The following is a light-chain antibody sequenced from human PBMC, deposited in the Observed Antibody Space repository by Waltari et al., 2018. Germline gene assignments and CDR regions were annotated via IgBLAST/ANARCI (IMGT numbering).Light chain of an antibody. CDR3: CSYAGSNTLI. J-gene: IGLJ2*01. V-gene: IGLV2-23*02. CDR1: SSDVGSYNL. Sequence: QSALTQPASVSGSPGQSITISCTGTSSDVGSYNLVSWSQNHPGKAPKVMIYKVPKRPSGVSNRFSGPKAGKMASLTISGLQAEDEADYYCCSYAGSNTLIFGGGTKLTVL. CDR2: KVP.